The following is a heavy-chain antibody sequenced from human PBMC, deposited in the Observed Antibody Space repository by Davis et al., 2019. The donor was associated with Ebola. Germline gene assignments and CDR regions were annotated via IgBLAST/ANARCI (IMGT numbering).Heavy chain of an antibody. CDR3: ARGFPIHYYDSSGYYSQNDAFDI. J-gene: IGHJ3*02. CDR2: IYYSGST. Sequence: SETLSLTCTVSGGSISSGGYYWSWIRQHPGKGLEWIGYIYYSGSTYYNPSLKSRVTISVDTSKNQFSLKLSSVTAADTAVYYCARGFPIHYYDSSGYYSQNDAFDIWGQGTMVTVPS. CDR1: GGSISSGGYY. V-gene: IGHV4-31*03. D-gene: IGHD3-22*01.